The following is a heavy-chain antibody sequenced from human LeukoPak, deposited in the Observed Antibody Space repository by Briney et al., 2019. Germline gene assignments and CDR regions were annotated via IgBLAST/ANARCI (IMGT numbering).Heavy chain of an antibody. D-gene: IGHD1-1*01. J-gene: IGHJ3*02. V-gene: IGHV3-7*01. CDR2: IKPDGSEK. CDR3: AGDPTTFQGSDAFDI. CDR1: GFTFSNYW. Sequence: PGGSLRLSCVASGFTFSNYWMGWVRQAPGKGLEWVANIKPDGSEKYYLDSVKGRFTISRDNTKNSLNLQMSSLSAEDTAVYHCAGDPTTFQGSDAFDIWGQGTRVTVSS.